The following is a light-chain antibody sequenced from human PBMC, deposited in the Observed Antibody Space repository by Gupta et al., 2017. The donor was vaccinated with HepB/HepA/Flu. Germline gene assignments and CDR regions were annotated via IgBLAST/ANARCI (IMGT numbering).Light chain of an antibody. CDR1: QSLVYGHGNTY. J-gene: IGKJ2*04. CDR2: KIS. V-gene: IGKV2-30*01. Sequence: EVVMNQSPLSLPVTLGLPASISCRSRQSLVYGHGNTYLNWFQKRPGQSPMLLIHKISNRYLGASDRRSGSGQGTDSRLKISRGEAEDAGIYYCVRVSDWPHMCSFGQGTKLEI. CDR3: VRVSDWPHMCS.